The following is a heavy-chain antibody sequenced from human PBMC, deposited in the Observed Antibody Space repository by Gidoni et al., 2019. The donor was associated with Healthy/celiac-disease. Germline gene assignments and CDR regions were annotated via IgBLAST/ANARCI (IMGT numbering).Heavy chain of an antibody. CDR1: GCSISSGGYS. Sequence: QLQLQESGSGLVKPSQTLSLTCAFSGCSISSGGYSWSWIRQPPGKGLEWIGYIYHSGSTYYNPSLKSRVTISVDRSKNQFSLKLSSMTAADTAVYYCARDGYYGPFDYWGQGTLVTVSS. D-gene: IGHD4-17*01. CDR3: ARDGYYGPFDY. V-gene: IGHV4-30-2*01. CDR2: IYHSGST. J-gene: IGHJ4*02.